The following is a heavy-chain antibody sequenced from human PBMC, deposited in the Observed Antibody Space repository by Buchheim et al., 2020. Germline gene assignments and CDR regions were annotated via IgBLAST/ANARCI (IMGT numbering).Heavy chain of an antibody. D-gene: IGHD3-9*01. CDR1: GFTFSSYW. V-gene: IGHV3-7*04. CDR2: IKQDGSEK. Sequence: EVQLVESGGDLVQPGGSLRLSCAASGFTFSSYWMSWVRQAPGKGLEWVANIKQDGSEKYYVDSMKGRFTISRDNAKNSLYLQMNSLRAEDTAVYYCARALRYFDWLPYTLDYWGQGTL. J-gene: IGHJ4*02. CDR3: ARALRYFDWLPYTLDY.